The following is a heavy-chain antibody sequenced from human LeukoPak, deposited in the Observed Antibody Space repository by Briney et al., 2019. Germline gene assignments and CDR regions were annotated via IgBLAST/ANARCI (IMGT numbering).Heavy chain of an antibody. CDR2: MNPNSGNT. V-gene: IGHV1-8*03. CDR3: ARGGVPAPAMENWFDP. Sequence: RASVKVSCKASGYTFTSYDINWVRQATGQGLEWMGWMNPNSGNTGYAQKFQGRVTITRNTSISTAYMELRSLRSDDTAVYYCARGGVPAPAMENWFDPWGQGTLVTVSS. J-gene: IGHJ5*02. CDR1: GYTFTSYD. D-gene: IGHD2-2*01.